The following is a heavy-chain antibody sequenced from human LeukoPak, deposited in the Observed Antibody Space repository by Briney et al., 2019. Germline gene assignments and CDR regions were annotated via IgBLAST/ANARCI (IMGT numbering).Heavy chain of an antibody. CDR1: GYSISSGYY. D-gene: IGHD3-22*01. V-gene: IGHV4-38-2*02. CDR3: ARDRLPHYYDSSGYYWDY. CDR2: IYHSGST. Sequence: PSETLSLTCTVSGYSISSGYYWGWIRQPPGKGLEWIGSIYHSGSTYYNPSLKSRVTISVDTSKNQFSLKLSSVTAADTAVYYCARDRLPHYYDSSGYYWDYWGQGTLVTVSS. J-gene: IGHJ4*02.